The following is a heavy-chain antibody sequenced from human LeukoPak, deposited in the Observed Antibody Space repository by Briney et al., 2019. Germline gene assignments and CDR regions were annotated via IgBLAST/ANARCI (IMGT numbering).Heavy chain of an antibody. CDR3: ASRGTTGTTGNY. J-gene: IGHJ4*02. CDR2: INPNSSGT. CDR1: GYTFTGYY. Sequence: ASVKVSCKASGYTFTGYYIQWGRQAPGQGLEWMGWINPNSSGTNYAQKFQGRVTLTRDTSISTAYMELTRLRFDDTAVYYCASRGTTGTTGNYWGRGTLVTVSS. D-gene: IGHD1-1*01. V-gene: IGHV1-2*02.